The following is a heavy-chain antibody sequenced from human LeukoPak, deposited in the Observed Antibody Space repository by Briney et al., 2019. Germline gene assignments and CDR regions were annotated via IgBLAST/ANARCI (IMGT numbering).Heavy chain of an antibody. CDR1: GFTFYDYA. CDR3: AKGRRELLKDPDAFDI. J-gene: IGHJ3*02. V-gene: IGHV3-43*02. D-gene: IGHD1-26*01. Sequence: GGSLRLSCAASGFTFYDYAMHWVRHAPGKGLEWVSLISGDGGSTYSADSVKGRFTISRDNSKNSLYLQMNSLRTEDTALYYCAKGRRELLKDPDAFDIWGQGTMVTVSS. CDR2: ISGDGGST.